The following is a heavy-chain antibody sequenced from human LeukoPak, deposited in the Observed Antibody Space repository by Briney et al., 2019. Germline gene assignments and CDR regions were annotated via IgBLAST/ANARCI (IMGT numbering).Heavy chain of an antibody. CDR1: GGSFSGYY. CDR3: ARNRAVAALWYFDL. D-gene: IGHD6-19*01. V-gene: IGHV4-34*01. CDR2: INHSGST. J-gene: IGHJ2*01. Sequence: WETLSLTCAVYGGSFSGYYWSWIRQPPGKGLEWIGEINHSGSTNYNPSLKSRVTISVDTSKNQISLKLSSVTAADTAVYYCARNRAVAALWYFDLWGRGTLVTVPS.